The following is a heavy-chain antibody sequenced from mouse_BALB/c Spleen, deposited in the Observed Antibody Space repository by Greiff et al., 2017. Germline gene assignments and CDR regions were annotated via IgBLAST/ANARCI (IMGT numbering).Heavy chain of an antibody. Sequence: EVQGVESGGGLVKPGGSLKLSCAASGFTFSSYTMSWVRQTPEKRLEWVATISSGGSYTYYPDSVKGRFTISRDNAKNTLYLQMSSLKSEDTAMYYCTRISTMITTYAMDYWGQGTSVTVSS. CDR2: ISSGGSYT. CDR1: GFTFSSYT. CDR3: TRISTMITTYAMDY. V-gene: IGHV5-6-4*01. J-gene: IGHJ4*01. D-gene: IGHD2-4*01.